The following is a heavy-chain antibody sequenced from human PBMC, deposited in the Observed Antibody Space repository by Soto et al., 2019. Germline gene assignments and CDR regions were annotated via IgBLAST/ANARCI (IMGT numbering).Heavy chain of an antibody. J-gene: IGHJ6*02. CDR1: GYTFTSYG. D-gene: IGHD6-13*01. CDR3: ARGLPADSSSWYGFVYYYGIDV. CDR2: ISAYNGNT. V-gene: IGHV1-18*01. Sequence: ASVKVSCKASGYTFTSYGISWVRQAPGQGLEWMGWISAYNGNTNYAQKLQGRVTMTTDTSTSTAYMELRSLRSDDTAVYYCARGLPADSSSWYGFVYYYGIDVWGQ.